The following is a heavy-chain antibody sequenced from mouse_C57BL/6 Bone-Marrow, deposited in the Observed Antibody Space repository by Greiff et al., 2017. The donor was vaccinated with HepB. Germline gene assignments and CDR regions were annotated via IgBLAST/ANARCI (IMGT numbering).Heavy chain of an antibody. CDR2: ISDGGSYT. J-gene: IGHJ1*03. CDR3: ARGFHWYFDV. V-gene: IGHV5-4*03. Sequence: SLEWVATISDGGSYTYYPDNVKGRFTISRDNAKNNLYLQMSHLKSEDTAMYYCARGFHWYFDVWGTGTTVTVSS.